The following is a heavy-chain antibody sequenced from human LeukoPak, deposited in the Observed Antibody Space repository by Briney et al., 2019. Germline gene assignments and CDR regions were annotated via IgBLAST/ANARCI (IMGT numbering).Heavy chain of an antibody. D-gene: IGHD3-10*01. CDR2: INPNSGGT. CDR3: ARAGAPDAFDI. J-gene: IGHJ3*02. Sequence: ASVKVSCKASGYTFTGYYMHWVRQAPGQGLEWMGWINPNSGGTNYAQKFQGRVTMTRYTSISTASMYLSRLRANDKDEEQYARAGAPDAFDIWGQGTMVTVSS. CDR1: GYTFTGYY. V-gene: IGHV1-2*02.